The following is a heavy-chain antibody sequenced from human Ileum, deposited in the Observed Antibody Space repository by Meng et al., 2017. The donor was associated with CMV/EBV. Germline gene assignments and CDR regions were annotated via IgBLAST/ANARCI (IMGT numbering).Heavy chain of an antibody. V-gene: IGHV1-2*02. CDR1: GYTFTAYY. J-gene: IGHJ6*02. Sequence: ASVKVSCKASGYTFTAYYIHWVRQAPGQGLEWMGWINPNTGGPNFAQKFQGRVTMTRDTSIATADMELSRLRSDDTAVYYCARVSDQVLLGALAVWGQGTTVTGAS. D-gene: IGHD3-16*02. CDR3: ARVSDQVLLGALAV. CDR2: INPNTGGP.